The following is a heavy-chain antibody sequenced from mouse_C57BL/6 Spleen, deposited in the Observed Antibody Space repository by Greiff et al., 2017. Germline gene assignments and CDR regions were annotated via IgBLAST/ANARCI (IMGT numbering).Heavy chain of an antibody. D-gene: IGHD1-1*01. CDR3: ARQAYYYGSSYRDY. CDR1: GYSFTDYN. V-gene: IGHV1-39*01. CDR2: INPNYGTT. Sequence: LVESGPELVKPGASVKISCKASGYSFTDYNMNWVKQSNGKSLEWIGVINPNYGTTSYNQKFKGKATLTVDQSSSTAYMQLNSLTSEDSAVYYCARQAYYYGSSYRDYWGQGTTLTVSS. J-gene: IGHJ2*01.